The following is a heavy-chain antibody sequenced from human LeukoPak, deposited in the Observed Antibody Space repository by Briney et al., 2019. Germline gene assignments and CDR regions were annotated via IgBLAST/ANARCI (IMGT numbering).Heavy chain of an antibody. CDR3: ARSSVTMIVVVPTPLGMDV. J-gene: IGHJ6*03. CDR1: GYTFTGYY. CDR2: INPNSGGT. Sequence: GASVKVSCKASGYTFTGYYMHWVRQAPGQGLEWMGWINPNSGGTNYAQKFQGRVTMTRDTSISTAYMELSRLRSDDTAVYYCARSSVTMIVVVPTPLGMDVWDKGTTVTVSS. V-gene: IGHV1-2*02. D-gene: IGHD3-22*01.